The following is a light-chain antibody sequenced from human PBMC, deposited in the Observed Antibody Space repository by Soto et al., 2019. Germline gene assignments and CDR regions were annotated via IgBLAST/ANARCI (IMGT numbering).Light chain of an antibody. Sequence: EIVLTQSPGTLSVSPGERATLSCRASQSISSNYLAWYQQKPGQAPSLLIYGAANRATGIPDRFSGSGSGTDFTLNICGLQPEDPAIDYCQQYGSWTFGQGTKVEIK. V-gene: IGKV3-20*01. CDR2: GAA. CDR3: QQYGSWT. J-gene: IGKJ1*01. CDR1: QSISSNY.